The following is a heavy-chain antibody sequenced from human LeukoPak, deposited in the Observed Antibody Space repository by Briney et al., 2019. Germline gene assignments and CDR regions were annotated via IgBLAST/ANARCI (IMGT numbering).Heavy chain of an antibody. Sequence: GASVKVSCKASGGTFSSYAISWVRQAPGQGLEWMGGIIPIFGTANYAQKFQGRVTITADESTSTAYMELSSLRSEDTAVYYCAARLTARPHEKPISASDYYYMDVWGKGTTVTISS. CDR2: IIPIFGTA. V-gene: IGHV1-69*13. D-gene: IGHD2-21*02. CDR1: GGTFSSYA. J-gene: IGHJ6*03. CDR3: AARLTARPHEKPISASDYYYMDV.